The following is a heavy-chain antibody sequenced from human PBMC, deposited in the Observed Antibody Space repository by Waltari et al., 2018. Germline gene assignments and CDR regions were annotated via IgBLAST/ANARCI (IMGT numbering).Heavy chain of an antibody. Sequence: GRSLRLSCATSGFTFSSYAMHWVRQAPGKGLEWVAVISYDGSNKYYADSVKGRFTISRDNSKNTLYLQMNSLRAEDTAVYYCARVIVVVTANDAFDIWGQGTMVTVSS. CDR1: GFTFSSYA. D-gene: IGHD2-21*02. J-gene: IGHJ3*02. V-gene: IGHV3-30*01. CDR3: ARVIVVVTANDAFDI. CDR2: ISYDGSNK.